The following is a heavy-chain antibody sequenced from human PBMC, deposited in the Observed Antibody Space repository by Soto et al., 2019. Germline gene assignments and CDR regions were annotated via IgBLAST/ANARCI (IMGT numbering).Heavy chain of an antibody. CDR2: INPNSGGT. D-gene: IGHD3-3*01. V-gene: IGHV1-2*04. J-gene: IGHJ6*02. Sequence: GASVKVSCKXSGYTFTGYYMHWVRQAPGQGLEWMGWINPNSGGTNYAQKFQGWVTMTRDTSISTAYMELSRLRSDDTAVYYCARGYDFWSGYSAYYYYYGMDVWGQGTTVTVSS. CDR3: ARGYDFWSGYSAYYYYYGMDV. CDR1: GYTFTGYY.